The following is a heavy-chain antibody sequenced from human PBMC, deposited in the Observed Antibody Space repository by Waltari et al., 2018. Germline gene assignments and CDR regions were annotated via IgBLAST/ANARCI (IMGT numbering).Heavy chain of an antibody. CDR1: GYTFTDYY. D-gene: IGHD3-10*01. V-gene: IGHV1-69-2*01. J-gene: IGHJ4*02. CDR2: VDPEDGET. Sequence: VSGYTFTDYYMHWVQQAPGKGLEWMGLVDPEDGETIYAEKFQGRVTITADTSTDTAYMELSSLRSEDTAVYYCATTSGVSFDYWGQGTLVTVSS. CDR3: ATTSGVSFDY.